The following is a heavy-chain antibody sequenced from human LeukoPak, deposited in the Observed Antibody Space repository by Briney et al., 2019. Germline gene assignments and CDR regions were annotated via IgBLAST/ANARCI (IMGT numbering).Heavy chain of an antibody. Sequence: GGSLRLSCAASGFTFSSYAMHWVRQAPGKGLEYVSAISSSGGSTYYANSVKGRFTISRDNSKNTLYLQMGSLRAEDMAVYYCAREGGDSSGYRAFDIWGQGTMVTVSS. CDR1: GFTFSSYA. D-gene: IGHD3-22*01. J-gene: IGHJ3*02. CDR2: ISSSGGST. CDR3: AREGGDSSGYRAFDI. V-gene: IGHV3-64*01.